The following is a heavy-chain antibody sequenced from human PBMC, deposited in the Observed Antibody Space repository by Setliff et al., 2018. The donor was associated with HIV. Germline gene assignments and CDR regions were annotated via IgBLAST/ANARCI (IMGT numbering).Heavy chain of an antibody. Sequence: ASVKVSCKASGYTFTGYYMHWVRQVPGQGLEWMGWINPNSGGTNYAQKFQGRVTMTRDTSISTVYMELSRLRSDDTAVYYCARVRYCGGDCYPDAFDIWGQGTMVTVSS. CDR3: ARVRYCGGDCYPDAFDI. CDR2: INPNSGGT. CDR1: GYTFTGYY. D-gene: IGHD2-21*02. V-gene: IGHV1-2*02. J-gene: IGHJ3*02.